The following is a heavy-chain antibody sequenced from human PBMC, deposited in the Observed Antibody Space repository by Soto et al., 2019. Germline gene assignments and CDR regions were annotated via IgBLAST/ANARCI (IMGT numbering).Heavy chain of an antibody. J-gene: IGHJ6*02. CDR1: VSTFSSYA. Sequence: ASVKVSCRASVSTFSSYAISWVRQSPGQGLEWMGGIIPIFSRANYAQKFQGRVTITADESTSTGYMELSSLRSEDTAVYYCARGVLRYFDWFRPYGMDVWGQGTTVTV. CDR3: ARGVLRYFDWFRPYGMDV. V-gene: IGHV1-69*13. CDR2: IIPIFSRA. D-gene: IGHD3-9*01.